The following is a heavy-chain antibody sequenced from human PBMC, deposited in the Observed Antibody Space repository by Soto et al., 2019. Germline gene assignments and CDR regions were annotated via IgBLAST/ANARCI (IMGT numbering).Heavy chain of an antibody. CDR1: GGSVSSGSYY. CDR2: MSHGGGT. V-gene: IGHV4-34*01. CDR3: ARVERGTATTVVDAFDI. Sequence: QVQLQQWGAGLLKPSETLSLTCAVYGGSVSSGSYYWCWIRQPPGKGLEWVGEMSHGGGTHFHPSHKSRVTISVDTSKNQSSLKMSSVTAADTALYYCARVERGTATTVVDAFDIWGPGTMVTVSS. D-gene: IGHD1-1*01. J-gene: IGHJ3*02.